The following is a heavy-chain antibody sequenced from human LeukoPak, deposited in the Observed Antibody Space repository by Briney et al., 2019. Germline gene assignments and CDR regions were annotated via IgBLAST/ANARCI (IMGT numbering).Heavy chain of an antibody. CDR3: AARRSGRRIVVVEAATFDY. V-gene: IGHV4-34*01. J-gene: IGHJ4*02. CDR1: GGSFSGYY. D-gene: IGHD2-15*01. Sequence: KTSETLSLTCAVYGGSFSGYYWSWIRQPPGKGLEWIGEINHSGSTNYNPSLKSRVTISVDTSKNQFSLKLSSVTAADTAVYYCAARRSGRRIVVVEAATFDYWGQGTLVTVSS. CDR2: INHSGST.